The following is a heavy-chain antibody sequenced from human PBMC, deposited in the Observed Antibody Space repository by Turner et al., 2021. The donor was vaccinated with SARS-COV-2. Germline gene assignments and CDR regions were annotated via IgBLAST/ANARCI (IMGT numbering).Heavy chain of an antibody. CDR1: GGSISSSSYY. V-gene: IGHV4-39*01. Sequence: QLQLLESAPGLVKPSETLSPTCTVAGGSISSSSYYCGWRRQPPGKGLEWIGSIYYSWSTYYNPSLTSRVTISVDTSKNQFSLKLSSVTAADTAVYDCAGRTLLECRLGSYWYFDLWGRGTLVTVSS. CDR2: IYYSWST. J-gene: IGHJ2*01. CDR3: AGRTLLECRLGSYWYFDL. D-gene: IGHD3-16*01.